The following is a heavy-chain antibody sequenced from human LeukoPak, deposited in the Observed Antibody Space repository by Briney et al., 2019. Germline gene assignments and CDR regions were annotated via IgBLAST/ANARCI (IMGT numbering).Heavy chain of an antibody. Sequence: GGSLRLSCAASGFTFNSYAMSWVRQAPGKGLEWVSTISGSGSRTYYADSVKGRFTISRDNSKNTLYLQMNSLRAEDTAVYYCAKVPDYSNYFWFDPWGQGTLVTVSS. V-gene: IGHV3-23*01. CDR1: GFTFNSYA. J-gene: IGHJ5*02. CDR3: AKVPDYSNYFWFDP. D-gene: IGHD4-4*01. CDR2: ISGSGSRT.